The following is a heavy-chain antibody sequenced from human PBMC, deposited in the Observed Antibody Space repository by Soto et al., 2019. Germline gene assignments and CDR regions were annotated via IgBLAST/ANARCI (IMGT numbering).Heavy chain of an antibody. V-gene: IGHV2-5*02. J-gene: IGHJ4*02. CDR3: ARSKYSISSFDY. CDR2: IYWDDDK. CDR1: GFSLSTDDVG. D-gene: IGHD6-6*01. Sequence: SGPTLVNPTQTLALTCTFSGFSLSTDDVGVGWIRQPPGKALDWLAVIYWDDDKRYSPSLKSRLTITKDTSKNQVLLTMTNMDPVDTATYFCARSKYSISSFDYWGQGALVTVSS.